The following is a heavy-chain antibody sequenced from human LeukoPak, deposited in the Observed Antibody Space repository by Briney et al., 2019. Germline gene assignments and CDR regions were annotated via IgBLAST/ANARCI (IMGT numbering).Heavy chain of an antibody. Sequence: TGGSLRLSCAASGFTFSSYEMNWVRRAPGKGLEWVSYISSSGNTIYNADSVKGRFTISRDNAKNSLYLQMNSLRAEDTAVYYCARRGSYNDYWGQGTLVTVSS. CDR1: GFTFSSYE. V-gene: IGHV3-48*03. J-gene: IGHJ4*02. CDR3: ARRGSYNDY. D-gene: IGHD3-16*01. CDR2: ISSSGNTI.